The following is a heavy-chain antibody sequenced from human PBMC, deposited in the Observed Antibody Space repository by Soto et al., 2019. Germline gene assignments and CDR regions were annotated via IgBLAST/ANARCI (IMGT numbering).Heavy chain of an antibody. V-gene: IGHV1-2*02. CDR3: ARDRFLEWLLSARYYYGMDV. Sequence: QVQLVQSGAEVKKPGASVKVSCKASGYTFTGYYMHWVRQAPGQGLEWMGWINPNSGGTNYAQKFQGRVTMTRDTSISTAYMELSRLRSDDTAVYYCARDRFLEWLLSARYYYGMDVWGQGTTVTVSS. J-gene: IGHJ6*02. CDR2: INPNSGGT. CDR1: GYTFTGYY. D-gene: IGHD3-3*01.